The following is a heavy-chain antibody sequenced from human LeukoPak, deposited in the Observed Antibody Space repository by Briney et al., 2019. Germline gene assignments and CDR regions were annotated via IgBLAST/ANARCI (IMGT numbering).Heavy chain of an antibody. CDR1: GGTFSSYA. V-gene: IGHV1-69*01. CDR3: AREKSDFWGGSPKFETDGFAP. D-gene: IGHD3-3*01. CDR2: IIPIFGTA. J-gene: IGHJ5*02. Sequence: SVKVSCKASGGTFSSYAISWVRQAPGQGLEWMGGIIPIFGTANYAQKFQGRVTITADESTSTAYMELSSLRSEDTAVYYFAREKSDFWGGSPKFETDGFAPWAQGPLVPVPS.